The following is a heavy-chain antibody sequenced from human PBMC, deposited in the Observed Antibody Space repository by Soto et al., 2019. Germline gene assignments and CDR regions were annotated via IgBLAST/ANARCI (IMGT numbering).Heavy chain of an antibody. CDR3: ARPPRGDPNTYYFDY. CDR2: ISSSSSYI. D-gene: IGHD4-17*01. V-gene: IGHV3-21*01. J-gene: IGHJ4*02. Sequence: ESGGGLVKPGGSLRLSCAASGFTFSSYSMNWVRQAPGKGLEWVSSISSSSSYIYYADSVKGRFTISRDNAKNSQYLQMNSLRAEDTAVYYCARPPRGDPNTYYFDYWGQGTLVTVSS. CDR1: GFTFSSYS.